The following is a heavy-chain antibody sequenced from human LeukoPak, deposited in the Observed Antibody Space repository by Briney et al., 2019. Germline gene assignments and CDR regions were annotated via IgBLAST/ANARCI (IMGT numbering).Heavy chain of an antibody. CDR2: ISGSAGST. CDR3: AKGSYDFWSGYFSNDY. V-gene: IGHV3-23*01. Sequence: GGSLRLSCAASGITFNRFAMSWVRQAPGKGLEWVSAISGSAGSTYYADSVKGRFTISRDNSKNTVYMQMNSLRAEDTAVYYCAKGSYDFWSGYFSNDYWGQGTLVTVSS. CDR1: GITFNRFA. J-gene: IGHJ4*02. D-gene: IGHD3-3*01.